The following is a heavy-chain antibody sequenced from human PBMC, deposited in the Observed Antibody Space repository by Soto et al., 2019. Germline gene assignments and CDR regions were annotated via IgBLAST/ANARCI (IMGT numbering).Heavy chain of an antibody. CDR3: ARKIRHSSGWSYHPTEIYYYGMDV. J-gene: IGHJ6*02. CDR2: IIPIFGTA. Sequence: QVQLVQSGAEVKKPGSSVKVSCKASGGTFSSYAISWVRQAPGQGLEWMGGIIPIFGTANYAQKFQGRVTITADESTSTAYMELSSLRSEDTAVYYCARKIRHSSGWSYHPTEIYYYGMDVWGQGTTVTVSS. D-gene: IGHD6-19*01. CDR1: GGTFSSYA. V-gene: IGHV1-69*01.